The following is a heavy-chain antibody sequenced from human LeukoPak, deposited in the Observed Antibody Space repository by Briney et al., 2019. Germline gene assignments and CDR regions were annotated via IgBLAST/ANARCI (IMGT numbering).Heavy chain of an antibody. D-gene: IGHD5-24*01. CDR3: ARGPFRRGEMASY. J-gene: IGHJ4*02. V-gene: IGHV4-34*01. CDR1: GGSFSGFY. CDR2: IDHSGIT. Sequence: SETLSLTCAVYGGSFSGFYWSWIRQPPGEGLEWIGEIDHSGITNYTPSLKSRVTISVDTSKNQFSLKLRSVNAADTAVYYCARGPFRRGEMASYWGQGTLVTVSP.